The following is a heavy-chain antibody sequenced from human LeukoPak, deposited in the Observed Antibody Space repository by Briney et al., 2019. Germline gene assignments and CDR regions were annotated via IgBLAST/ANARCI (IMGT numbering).Heavy chain of an antibody. CDR3: ARVRPEQWLGAFDI. Sequence: PGGSLRLSCAAFGFTFSSYSMNWVRQAPGKGLEWVSYISSSSSTIYYADSVKGRFTISRDNAKNSLYLQMNSLRAEDTAVYYCARVRPEQWLGAFDIWGQGTMVTVSS. D-gene: IGHD6-19*01. J-gene: IGHJ3*02. CDR1: GFTFSSYS. V-gene: IGHV3-48*01. CDR2: ISSSSSTI.